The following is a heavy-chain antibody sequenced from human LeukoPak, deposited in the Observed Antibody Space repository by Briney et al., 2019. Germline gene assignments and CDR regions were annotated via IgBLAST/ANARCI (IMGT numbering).Heavy chain of an antibody. Sequence: GASVKVSCKASGYTFTSYYMHWVRQAPGQGLERMGIINPSGGSTSYAQKFQGRVTMTRDTSTSTVYMELSSLRSEDTAVYYCARGDTAMVRYYYYGMDVWGQGTTVTVSS. CDR2: INPSGGST. CDR3: ARGDTAMVRYYYYGMDV. V-gene: IGHV1-46*01. D-gene: IGHD5-18*01. CDR1: GYTFTSYY. J-gene: IGHJ6*02.